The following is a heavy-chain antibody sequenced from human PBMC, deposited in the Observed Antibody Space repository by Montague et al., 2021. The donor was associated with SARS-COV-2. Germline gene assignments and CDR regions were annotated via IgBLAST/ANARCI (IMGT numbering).Heavy chain of an antibody. D-gene: IGHD2/OR15-2a*01. J-gene: IGHJ4*02. CDR3: ARDDFRCDFDG. V-gene: IGHV4-61*02. CDR2: IYTTGST. Sequence: TLSLTCTVSGDSITSDVSYWSWIRQPAGKGLEWIGRIYTTGSTNYNPSLKSRLTISLDTTKNQFSLKLSSVTAADTAVYYCARDDFRCDFDGWGQGTLVTVSS. CDR1: GDSITSDVSY.